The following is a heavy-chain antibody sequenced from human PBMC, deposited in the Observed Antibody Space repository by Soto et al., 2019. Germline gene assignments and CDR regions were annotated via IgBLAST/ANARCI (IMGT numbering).Heavy chain of an antibody. V-gene: IGHV1-18*01. J-gene: IGHJ6*02. CDR3: ARSGGIAAAGTVYYYGMDV. CDR1: GYTFTSYG. D-gene: IGHD6-13*01. Sequence: ASVKVSCKASGYTFTSYGISWVRQAPGQGLDWMGWISAYNVNTNYAQKLQGRVTMTTDTSTSTAYMELRSLRSDDTAVYYCARSGGIAAAGTVYYYGMDVWGQGTTVTVSS. CDR2: ISAYNVNT.